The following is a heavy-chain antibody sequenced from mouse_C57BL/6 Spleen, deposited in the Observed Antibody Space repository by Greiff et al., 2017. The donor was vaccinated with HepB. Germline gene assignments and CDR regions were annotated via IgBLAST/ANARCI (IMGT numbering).Heavy chain of an antibody. CDR2: IWGGGST. V-gene: IGHV2-9*01. D-gene: IGHD4-1*01. J-gene: IGHJ4*01. CDR3: ARANWTHYYAMDY. Sequence: VKLVESGPGLVAPSQSLSITCTVSGFSLTSYGVDWVRQPPGKGLEWLGVIWGGGSTNYNSALMSRLSISKDNSKSQVFLKMNSLQTDDTAMYYCARANWTHYYAMDYWGQGTSVTVSS. CDR1: GFSLTSYG.